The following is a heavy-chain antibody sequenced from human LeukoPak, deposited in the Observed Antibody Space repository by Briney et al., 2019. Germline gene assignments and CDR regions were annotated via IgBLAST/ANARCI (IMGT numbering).Heavy chain of an antibody. Sequence: ASVNVSCKASGYTFTSYGISWLRQAPGQGLEWMGCISAYKCNTNYAQKLQGRVTMTTETSTSTAYMELRSLRSDHTAVYYCARGIVGATTFDYWGQGTLVTVSS. CDR2: ISAYKCNT. D-gene: IGHD1-26*01. V-gene: IGHV1-18*01. CDR3: ARGIVGATTFDY. J-gene: IGHJ4*02. CDR1: GYTFTSYG.